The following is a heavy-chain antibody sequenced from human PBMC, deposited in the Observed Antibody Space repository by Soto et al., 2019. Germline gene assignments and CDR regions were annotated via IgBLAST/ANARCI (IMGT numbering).Heavy chain of an antibody. CDR3: AMRELTGDRSADY. V-gene: IGHV1-69*02. CDR1: GGTFSSYT. CDR2: IIPILGIA. Sequence: QVQLVQSGAEVKKPGSSVKVSCKASGGTFSSYTISWVRQAPGQGLEWMGRIIPILGIANYAQKFQGRVTXTXDXXTSTAYMELSSLRSEDTAVYYCAMRELTGDRSADYWGQGTLVTVSS. J-gene: IGHJ4*02. D-gene: IGHD7-27*01.